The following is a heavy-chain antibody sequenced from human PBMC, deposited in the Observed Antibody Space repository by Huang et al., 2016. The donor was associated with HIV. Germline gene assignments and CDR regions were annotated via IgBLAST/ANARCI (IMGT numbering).Heavy chain of an antibody. V-gene: IGHV4-34*01. D-gene: IGHD3-3*01. Sequence: QVHLQQWGAGLLKPSETLTLTCAVSGASFTGNYWTWIRQTPGKGLEWIGEINDSGATMYTPSLDSRVTISIDRSKKEFSLRLSSMTAADTAVYYCARQWVLLDYLMGMDVWGQGTTVIVSS. J-gene: IGHJ6*02. CDR3: ARQWVLLDYLMGMDV. CDR1: GASFTGNY. CDR2: INDSGAT.